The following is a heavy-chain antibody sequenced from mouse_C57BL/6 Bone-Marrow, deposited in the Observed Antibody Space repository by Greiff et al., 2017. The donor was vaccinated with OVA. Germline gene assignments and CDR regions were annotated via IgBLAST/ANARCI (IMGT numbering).Heavy chain of an antibody. CDR3: ARGGWLRFAY. CDR1: GYTFTDYY. D-gene: IGHD2-3*01. V-gene: IGHV1-19*01. Sequence: VQLQQSGPVLVKPGASVKMSCKASGYTFTDYYMNWVKQSHGKSLEWIGVINPYNGGTSYNQKFKGKATLTVDKSSSTAYMELNSLTSEDSAVYYCARGGWLRFAYWGQGTLVTVSA. J-gene: IGHJ3*01. CDR2: INPYNGGT.